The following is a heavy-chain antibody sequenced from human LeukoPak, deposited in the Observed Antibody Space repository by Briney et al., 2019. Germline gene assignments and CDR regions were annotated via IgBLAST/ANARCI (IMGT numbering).Heavy chain of an antibody. Sequence: PSETLSLTCAVYGGSFSGYYWSWIRQPPGKGLEWIGEINHSGSTNYNPSLKSRATISVDTFKNQFSLKLSSVTAADTAVYYCARRRGSDSSSWYLFDPWGQGTLVTVSS. V-gene: IGHV4-34*01. CDR3: ARRRGSDSSSWYLFDP. CDR2: INHSGST. J-gene: IGHJ5*02. D-gene: IGHD6-13*01. CDR1: GGSFSGYY.